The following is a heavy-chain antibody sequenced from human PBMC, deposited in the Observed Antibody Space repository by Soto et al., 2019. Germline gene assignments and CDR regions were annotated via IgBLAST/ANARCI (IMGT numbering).Heavy chain of an antibody. CDR2: ISAYNGNT. CDR1: GYTFTSYG. CDR3: ARDTRSGGSCLRVMACYYYYGMDV. V-gene: IGHV1-18*01. D-gene: IGHD2-15*01. J-gene: IGHJ6*02. Sequence: QVQLVQSGAEVKKPGASVKVSCKASGYTFTSYGISWVRQAPGQGLEWMGWISAYNGNTNYAQKLQGRVTMTTDTSTSTAYMELRSLRSDDTAVYYCARDTRSGGSCLRVMACYYYYGMDVWGQGTTVTVSS.